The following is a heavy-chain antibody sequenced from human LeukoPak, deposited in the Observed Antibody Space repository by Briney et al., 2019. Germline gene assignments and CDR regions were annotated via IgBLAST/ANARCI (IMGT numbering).Heavy chain of an antibody. Sequence: GGSLRLSCAASGFTFSDYYMSWIRQAPGKGLEWVSYISSSSSYTNYADSVKCRFTISRDNTKNSLYLQMNSLRAEDTAVYYCARDLAKDYDILTGYDYWGQGTLVTVSS. D-gene: IGHD3-9*01. J-gene: IGHJ4*02. V-gene: IGHV3-11*06. CDR2: ISSSSSYT. CDR1: GFTFSDYY. CDR3: ARDLAKDYDILTGYDY.